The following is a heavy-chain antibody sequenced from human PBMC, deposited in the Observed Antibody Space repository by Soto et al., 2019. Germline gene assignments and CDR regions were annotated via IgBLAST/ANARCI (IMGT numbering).Heavy chain of an antibody. D-gene: IGHD1-26*01. Sequence: SETLSLTCTVSGGSVSSSSYYWGWIRQPPGKGLEWIGSFYYSGGTYYNPSLRSRATISVDTSKNQISLKLSSATAADTAVYYCARCDSGTYDYWGQGTLVTVSS. J-gene: IGHJ4*02. CDR2: FYYSGGT. CDR1: GGSVSSSSYY. CDR3: ARCDSGTYDY. V-gene: IGHV4-39*01.